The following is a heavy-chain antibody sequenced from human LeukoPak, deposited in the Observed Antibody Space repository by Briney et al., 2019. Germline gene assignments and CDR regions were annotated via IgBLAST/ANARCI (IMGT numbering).Heavy chain of an antibody. Sequence: GGSLRLSCAASGFTFSNAWMSWVRQAPGKGLEWVGRIKSKSDSGTTDYAAPVKGRFTISRDDSKNTLFLQMNSLKTEDTAVYYCTSNLIHCGGDCYHFDYWGQGTLVTVSS. J-gene: IGHJ4*02. CDR3: TSNLIHCGGDCYHFDY. CDR2: IKSKSDSGTT. D-gene: IGHD2-21*02. V-gene: IGHV3-15*01. CDR1: GFTFSNAW.